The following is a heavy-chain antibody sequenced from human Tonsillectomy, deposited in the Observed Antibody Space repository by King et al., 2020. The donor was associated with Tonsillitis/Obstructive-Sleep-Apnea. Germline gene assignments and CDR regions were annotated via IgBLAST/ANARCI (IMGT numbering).Heavy chain of an antibody. CDR3: AIRLGYCSGDSCLDY. V-gene: IGHV4-34*01. J-gene: IGHJ4*02. Sequence: VQLQQWGAGLLKPSETLSLTCAVYGGSFSGYYWSWIRQPPGKGLEWIGEINHSGSTNSNPSLKSRVTISVDTSKNQFSLKLSSVTAADTAVYFFAIRLGYCSGDSCLDYWGQGTLVTVSS. D-gene: IGHD2-15*01. CDR1: GGSFSGYY. CDR2: INHSGST.